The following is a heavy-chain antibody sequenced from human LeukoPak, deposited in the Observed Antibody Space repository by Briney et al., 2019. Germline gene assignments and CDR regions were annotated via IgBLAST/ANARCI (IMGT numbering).Heavy chain of an antibody. Sequence: GESLRLSCAASGFTFSTYSMKWVRQAPGKGLEWVSYISSASNTIYCADSVKGRFTISRDNAKNSLYLQMNSLRAEDTAMYYCARDGWFGDYNWFDPWGQGTLVTVSS. D-gene: IGHD3-10*01. CDR2: ISSASNTI. CDR1: GFTFSTYS. V-gene: IGHV3-48*01. J-gene: IGHJ5*02. CDR3: ARDGWFGDYNWFDP.